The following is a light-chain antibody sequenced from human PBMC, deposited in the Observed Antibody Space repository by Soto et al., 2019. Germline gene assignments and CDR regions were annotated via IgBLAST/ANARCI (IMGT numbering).Light chain of an antibody. V-gene: IGKV1-39*01. CDR3: QQRYSTLLT. J-gene: IGKJ4*01. Sequence: DIQMTQSPSSLSASVGVRVTITCRASQSISSYLNWYQQKPGKAPKLLIYAASSLQSGVPSRFSGSGSGTDFTLTISSLQPEDFATYYCQQRYSTLLTFGGGTKVDIK. CDR1: QSISSY. CDR2: AAS.